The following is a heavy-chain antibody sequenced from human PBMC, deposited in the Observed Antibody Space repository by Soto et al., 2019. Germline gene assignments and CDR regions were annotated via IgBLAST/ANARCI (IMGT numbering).Heavy chain of an antibody. V-gene: IGHV5-10-1*01. CDR2: IDPSDSQT. D-gene: IGHD3-22*01. Sequence: PGESLKISCTGSGYSFAGYWITWVRQKPGKGLEWMGRIDPSDSQTYYSPSFRGHVTISVTKSITTVFLQWSSLRASDTAMYYCARQIYDSDTGPNFQYYFDSWGQGTPVNVSS. CDR3: ARQIYDSDTGPNFQYYFDS. CDR1: GYSFAGYW. J-gene: IGHJ4*02.